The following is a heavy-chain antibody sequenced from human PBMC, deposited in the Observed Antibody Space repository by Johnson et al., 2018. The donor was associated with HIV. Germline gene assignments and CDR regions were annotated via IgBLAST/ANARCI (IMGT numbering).Heavy chain of an antibody. CDR1: GFTFSTYA. Sequence: QVQLVESGGGVVQPGRSLRLSCAASGFTFSTYAMHWVRQAPGKGLEWVAVISYDGSNKYYADSVRGRFTISRDNSKNTLWLQMNSLRAEDTAVYYCARVGDWGAFDIWGQGTMVTVSS. CDR3: ARVGDWGAFDI. J-gene: IGHJ3*02. CDR2: ISYDGSNK. V-gene: IGHV3-30*04. D-gene: IGHD3-16*01.